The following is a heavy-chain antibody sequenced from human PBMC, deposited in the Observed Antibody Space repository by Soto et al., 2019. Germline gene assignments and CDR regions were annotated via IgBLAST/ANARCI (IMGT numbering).Heavy chain of an antibody. J-gene: IGHJ5*02. CDR2: IYYSGST. Sequence: SETLSLTCTVSGGSISSSSYYWGWIRQPPGKGLEWIGSIYYSGSTYYNPSLKSRVTISVDTSKNQFSLKLSSVTAADTAVYYCAITRELLWFGELHNWFDPWGKGTLVTVFS. V-gene: IGHV4-39*01. CDR1: GGSISSSSYY. CDR3: AITRELLWFGELHNWFDP. D-gene: IGHD3-10*01.